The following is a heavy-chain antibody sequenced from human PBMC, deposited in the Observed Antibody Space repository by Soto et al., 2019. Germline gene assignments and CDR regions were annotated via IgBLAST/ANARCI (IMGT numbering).Heavy chain of an antibody. Sequence: QVQLVQSGAEVKKPGSSVKVSCKASGGTFSSYAISWVRQAPGQGLEWMGGIIPIFGTANYAQKFQGRVTITADESKSKAYMELSSLRSEETAVYYCARDLTTVNTLTDRHRNHAFDIWGQGTMVTVSS. CDR1: GGTFSSYA. CDR3: ARDLTTVNTLTDRHRNHAFDI. V-gene: IGHV1-69*01. CDR2: IIPIFGTA. J-gene: IGHJ3*02. D-gene: IGHD4-17*01.